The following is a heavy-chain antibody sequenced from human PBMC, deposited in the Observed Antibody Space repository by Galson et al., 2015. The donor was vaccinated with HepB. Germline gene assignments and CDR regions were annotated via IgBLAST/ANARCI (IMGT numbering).Heavy chain of an antibody. Sequence: QSGAEVKKPGESLRISCKGSGYSFTSYWISWVRQMPGKGLEWMGRIDPSDSYTNYSPSFQGHVTISADKSISTAYLQWSSLKASDTAMYYCARQHLRTLERFLEWFSSTGNWFDPWGQGTLVTVSS. CDR1: GYSFTSYW. D-gene: IGHD3-3*01. V-gene: IGHV5-10-1*01. J-gene: IGHJ5*02. CDR2: IDPSDSYT. CDR3: ARQHLRTLERFLEWFSSTGNWFDP.